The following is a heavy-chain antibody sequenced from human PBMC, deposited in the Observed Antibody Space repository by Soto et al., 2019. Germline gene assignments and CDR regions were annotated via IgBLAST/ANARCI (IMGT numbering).Heavy chain of an antibody. CDR3: ARGSDAYGVGL. CDR2: IYNSGST. CDR1: GGSISSGGYY. V-gene: IGHV4-31*03. D-gene: IGHD2-8*01. J-gene: IGHJ4*02. Sequence: KPSETLSLTCTVSGGSISSGGYYWTWVRQHPGKGLEWIGYIYNSGSTYYNPSLKSRVSVSVDPSKNQFSLRLSSVTAADTAVYFCARGSDAYGVGLWGQGTLVTVSS.